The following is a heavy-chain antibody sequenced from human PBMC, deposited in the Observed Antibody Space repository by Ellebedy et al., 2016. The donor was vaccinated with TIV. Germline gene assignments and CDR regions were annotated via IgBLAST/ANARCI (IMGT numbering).Heavy chain of an antibody. CDR2: IYYSGST. CDR1: GGSISSSSYY. Sequence: SETLSLXXTVSGGSISSSSYYWGWIRQPPGKGLEWIGSIYYSGSTYYNPSLKSRVTISVDTSKNQFSLKLSSVTAADTAVYYCARAYYYDSGGGAFDIWGQGTMVTVSS. V-gene: IGHV4-39*01. D-gene: IGHD3-22*01. J-gene: IGHJ3*02. CDR3: ARAYYYDSGGGAFDI.